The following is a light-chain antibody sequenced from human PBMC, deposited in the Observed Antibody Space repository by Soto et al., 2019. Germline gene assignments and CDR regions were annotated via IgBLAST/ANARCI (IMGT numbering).Light chain of an antibody. CDR2: KAS. V-gene: IGKV1-5*03. Sequence: DIQMTQSPSTLSASVGDRVTITCRASQSISSWLAWYQQKPGRAPKLLIYKASSLETGVPSRFSGSGSGTEFPLIISSLQPDDFGSYYCQQYGSSSPWTFGQGTKVEIK. CDR3: QQYGSSSPWT. J-gene: IGKJ1*01. CDR1: QSISSW.